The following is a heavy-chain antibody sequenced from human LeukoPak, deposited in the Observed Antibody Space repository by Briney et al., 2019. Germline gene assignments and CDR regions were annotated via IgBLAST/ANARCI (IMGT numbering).Heavy chain of an antibody. D-gene: IGHD3-22*01. CDR3: ARLYYYDSRGQNFDY. J-gene: IGHJ4*02. CDR1: GYSFTSYW. CDR2: IYPGASNT. Sequence: PGESLQISCKGSGYSFTSYWSGWVRQMPGKGLEWMGIIYPGASNTRYSPSFQGQVTISADKSISTAYLQWSSLKASDTAMYYCARLYYYDSRGQNFDYWAQGTLVTVSS. V-gene: IGHV5-51*01.